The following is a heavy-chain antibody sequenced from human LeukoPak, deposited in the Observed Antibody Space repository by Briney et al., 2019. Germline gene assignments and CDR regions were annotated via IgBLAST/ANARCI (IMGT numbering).Heavy chain of an antibody. Sequence: SETLSLTCTASGDSISGYYWSWIRQPPGKGLEWIGYIYYSGRTNYNASLKSRVTISVDTSKNQLSLRLSSVAAADTAIYCCARGRRRFDQWGQGTLVTVSS. CDR3: ARGRRRFDQ. J-gene: IGHJ4*02. V-gene: IGHV4-59*01. CDR2: IYYSGRT. CDR1: GDSISGYY.